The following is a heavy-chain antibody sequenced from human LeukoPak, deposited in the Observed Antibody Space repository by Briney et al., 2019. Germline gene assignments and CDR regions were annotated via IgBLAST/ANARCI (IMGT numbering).Heavy chain of an antibody. Sequence: GGSLRLSCAASGFTFSSYAMSWVRQAPGKGLEWVSAISGSGGSTYYADSVKGRFTISRDNSKNTLYLQMNSLRAEDTAVYYCAKVPNCSSTSCYFDDYYYYMDVWGKGTTVTVSS. CDR1: GFTFSSYA. D-gene: IGHD2-2*01. CDR3: AKVPNCSSTSCYFDDYYYYMDV. V-gene: IGHV3-23*01. J-gene: IGHJ6*03. CDR2: ISGSGGST.